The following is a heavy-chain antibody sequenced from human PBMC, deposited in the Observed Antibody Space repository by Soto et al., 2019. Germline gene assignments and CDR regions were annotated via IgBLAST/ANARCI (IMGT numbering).Heavy chain of an antibody. V-gene: IGHV3-23*01. J-gene: IGHJ4*02. CDR3: AKGRDPGGSCYVY. CDR1: GFTFSSYA. Sequence: EVQLLESGGGLVQPGGSLRLSYAASGFTFSSYAMSWVRQAPGKGLEWVSAISGSGGSTYYADSVKGRFTISRDNSKNTLYLQMNSLRAEDTAVYYCAKGRDPGGSCYVYWGQGTLVTVSS. D-gene: IGHD2-15*01. CDR2: ISGSGGST.